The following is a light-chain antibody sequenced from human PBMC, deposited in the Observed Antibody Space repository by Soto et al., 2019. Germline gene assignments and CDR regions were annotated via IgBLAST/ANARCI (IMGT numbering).Light chain of an antibody. Sequence: EIVLTQSPGTLSLSPGERATLSCRASQSVTSSYLAWYQQKPGQAPRLLMYGVSSRATGIPDRFSGSGSGTDCTLTISRLEPEDFVVYYCQQYGSSPRTFGQGTKVEIK. CDR1: QSVTSSY. CDR3: QQYGSSPRT. J-gene: IGKJ1*01. CDR2: GVS. V-gene: IGKV3-20*01.